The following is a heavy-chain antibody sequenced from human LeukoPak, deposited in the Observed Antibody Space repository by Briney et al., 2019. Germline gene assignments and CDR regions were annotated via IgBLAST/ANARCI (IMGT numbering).Heavy chain of an antibody. D-gene: IGHD5-24*01. V-gene: IGHV4-39*07. Sequence: PSETLSLTCTVSGASISSYYWGWIRQPPGKGLEWIGSIYYSGSTYYNPSLKSRVTISVDTSKNQFSLKLSSVTAADTAVYCCARLQNWFDPWGQGTLVTVSS. J-gene: IGHJ5*02. CDR2: IYYSGST. CDR1: GASISSYY. CDR3: ARLQNWFDP.